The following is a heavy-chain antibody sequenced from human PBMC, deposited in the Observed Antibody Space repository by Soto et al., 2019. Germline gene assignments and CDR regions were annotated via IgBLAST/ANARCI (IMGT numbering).Heavy chain of an antibody. D-gene: IGHD6-13*01. Sequence: ASVKVSCKASGYTFTSYAMHWVRQAPGQRLEWMGWINAGNGNTKYSQKFQGRVTITRDTSASTAYMELSSLRSEDTAVYYCARDRQQLPPRWFDPWGQGTLVTVSS. J-gene: IGHJ5*02. V-gene: IGHV1-3*01. CDR3: ARDRQQLPPRWFDP. CDR2: INAGNGNT. CDR1: GYTFTSYA.